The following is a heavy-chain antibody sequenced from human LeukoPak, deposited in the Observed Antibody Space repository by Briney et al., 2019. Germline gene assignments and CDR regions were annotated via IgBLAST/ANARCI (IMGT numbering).Heavy chain of an antibody. CDR1: GYTFTSYA. CDR3: AIPPSTMVRGVTRDY. Sequence: EASVEVSCKASGYTFTSYAMHWVRQAPGQRLEWMGWINGGNGNTKYSQKLQGRVTITRDTSASTAYMELSSLRSEDTAVYYCAIPPSTMVRGVTRDYWGQGTLVTVSS. V-gene: IGHV1-3*01. CDR2: INGGNGNT. J-gene: IGHJ4*02. D-gene: IGHD3-10*01.